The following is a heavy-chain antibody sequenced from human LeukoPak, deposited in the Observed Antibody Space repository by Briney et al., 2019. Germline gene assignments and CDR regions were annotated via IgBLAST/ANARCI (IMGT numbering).Heavy chain of an antibody. CDR2: FSGSSRTI. D-gene: IGHD4-17*01. CDR3: ARDQDYGFDY. J-gene: IGHJ4*02. CDR1: GFTFSSYS. V-gene: IGHV3-48*02. Sequence: GGSLRLSCAASGFTFSSYSMNWVRQAPGKGLEWVSYFSGSSRTIYYADPVKGRFTISRDNAKNSLYLQMNSLRDEDTAVYYCARDQDYGFDYWGPGTLVTVSS.